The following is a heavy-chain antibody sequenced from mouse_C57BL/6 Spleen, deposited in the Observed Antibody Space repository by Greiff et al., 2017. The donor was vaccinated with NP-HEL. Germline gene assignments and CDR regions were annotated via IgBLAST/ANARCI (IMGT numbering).Heavy chain of an antibody. CDR2: INPGSGGT. CDR1: GYAFTNYL. V-gene: IGHV1-54*01. J-gene: IGHJ2*01. CDR3: ERELTGTGCDY. Sequence: QVQLQQSGAELVRPGTSVKVSCKASGYAFTNYLIEWVKQRPGQGLEWIGVINPGSGGTNYNEKFKGKATLTADKSSSTTYMQLSSLTSEDAAVYFYERELTGTGCDYWGQGTTLTVSS. D-gene: IGHD4-1*01.